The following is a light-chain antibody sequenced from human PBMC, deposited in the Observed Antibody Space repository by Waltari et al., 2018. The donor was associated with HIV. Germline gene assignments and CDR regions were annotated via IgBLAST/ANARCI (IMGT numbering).Light chain of an antibody. CDR2: GSF. CDR3: QQYNGVPLT. J-gene: IGKJ4*01. Sequence: DIQMTQSPSSLSASIRDTVTSSCRASQDISNSVSWFQQQPGKVPKLLVHGSFILQRGVPSRFSGSGSGTDYTLTISGLQSDDFATYFCQQYNGVPLTFGGGTRVDI. CDR1: QDISNS. V-gene: IGKV1-NL1*01.